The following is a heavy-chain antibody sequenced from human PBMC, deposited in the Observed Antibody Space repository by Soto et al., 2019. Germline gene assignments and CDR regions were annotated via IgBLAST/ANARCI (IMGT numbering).Heavy chain of an antibody. CDR3: AKRGTGWYWDSQDAFDI. Sequence: GGSLRLSCAASGFTFSSYAMSWVRQAPGKGLEWVSAISGSGGSTYYADSVKGRFTISRDNSKNTLYLQMNSLRAEDTAVYYCAKRGTGWYWDSQDAFDIWGPGTLVTVSS. V-gene: IGHV3-23*01. J-gene: IGHJ3*02. CDR2: ISGSGGST. D-gene: IGHD6-19*01. CDR1: GFTFSSYA.